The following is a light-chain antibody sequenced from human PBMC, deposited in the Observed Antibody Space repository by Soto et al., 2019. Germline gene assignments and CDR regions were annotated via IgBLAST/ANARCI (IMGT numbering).Light chain of an antibody. J-gene: IGKJ4*01. CDR1: QSVSSY. CDR3: QQRSNWPLFT. V-gene: IGKV3-11*01. Sequence: EIVLTQSPATLSLSPGERATLSCRASQSVSSYLAWYQQKPGQAPRLLIYDASNRATGIPARFSGSGSGTDFTHTISSLEPEDFAVYYCQQRSNWPLFTFGGGTKVEIK. CDR2: DAS.